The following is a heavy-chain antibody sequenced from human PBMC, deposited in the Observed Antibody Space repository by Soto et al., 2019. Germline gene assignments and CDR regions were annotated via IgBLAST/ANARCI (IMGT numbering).Heavy chain of an antibody. D-gene: IGHD2-15*01. V-gene: IGHV3-48*01. Sequence: GGSLRLSCAASGFTFSSYSMNWVRQAPGKGLEWVSYISSSSSTIYYADSVKGRFTISRDNAKNSLYLQMNSLRAEDTAVYYCATDQIGYCSGGSCYRFDYWGQGTLVTVS. CDR1: GFTFSSYS. CDR3: ATDQIGYCSGGSCYRFDY. CDR2: ISSSSSTI. J-gene: IGHJ4*02.